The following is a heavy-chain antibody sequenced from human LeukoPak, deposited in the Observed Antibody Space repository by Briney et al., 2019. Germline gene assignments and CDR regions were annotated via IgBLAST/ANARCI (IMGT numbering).Heavy chain of an antibody. CDR2: IYTSGST. J-gene: IGHJ4*02. CDR3: ARGLRQLVRSWHY. V-gene: IGHV4-4*07. Sequence: PSETLSLTCTVSGGSISSYYWRWIRQPAGKGLEWIGRIYTSGSTNYNPSLKSRVTMSVDTSKNQFSLKLSSVTAADTAVYYCARGLRQLVRSWHYWGQGTLVTVSS. D-gene: IGHD6-6*01. CDR1: GGSISSYY.